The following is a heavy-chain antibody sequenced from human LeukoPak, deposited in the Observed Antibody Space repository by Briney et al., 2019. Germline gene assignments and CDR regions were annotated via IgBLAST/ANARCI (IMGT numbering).Heavy chain of an antibody. V-gene: IGHV3-23*01. D-gene: IGHD3-3*01. CDR3: AKRGRFLDYNYMDV. CDR2: ISGSGGTT. Sequence: PGGSLRLSCAASGFTFSNYAMSWVRQAPGKGLEWVSAISGSGGTTYYADSVKGRFTISRDNSKNTLYLQMNSLRAEDTAVYYCAKRGRFLDYNYMDVWGKGTTVTVSS. J-gene: IGHJ6*03. CDR1: GFTFSNYA.